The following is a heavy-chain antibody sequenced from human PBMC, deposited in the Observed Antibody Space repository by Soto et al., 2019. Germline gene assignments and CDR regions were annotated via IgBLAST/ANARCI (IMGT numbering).Heavy chain of an antibody. V-gene: IGHV4-31*03. CDR3: ARSPEATVTAFDD. CDR2: IYYSGST. Sequence: QVQLQESGPGLVKPSQTLSLTCTVSGGSISSGGYYWSWIRQHPGKGLEWFGYIYYSGSTYYNPSLRSRVSISADRSKHQFSLKVSSVTAADTAVYYCARSPEATVTAFDDWGQGTLVTVSS. D-gene: IGHD4-17*01. J-gene: IGHJ4*02. CDR1: GGSISSGGYY.